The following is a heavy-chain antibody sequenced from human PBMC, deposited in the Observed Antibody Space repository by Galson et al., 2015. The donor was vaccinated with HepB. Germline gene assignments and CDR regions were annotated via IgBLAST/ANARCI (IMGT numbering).Heavy chain of an antibody. CDR3: ARIRTTTSPFDY. CDR1: GFSLSTRGMC. V-gene: IGHV2-70*11. Sequence: PALVKPTQTLTLTCTFSGFSLSTRGMCVSWLRQPPGKALEWLARIDWDDDEYYMTSLKTRLTISKDTSKNQVVLAMTNMDPVDTATYYCARIRTTTSPFDYWGQGIVVTVSS. J-gene: IGHJ4*02. D-gene: IGHD1-14*01. CDR2: IDWDDDE.